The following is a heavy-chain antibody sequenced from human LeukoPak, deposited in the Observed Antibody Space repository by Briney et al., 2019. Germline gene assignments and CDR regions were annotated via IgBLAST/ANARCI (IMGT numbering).Heavy chain of an antibody. CDR2: ISKDGSNK. V-gene: IGHV3-30*04. J-gene: IGHJ4*02. Sequence: PGGSLRLSCAASEFIFSSYAIHWVRQAPGKGLEWVAVISKDGSNKYYADSVKGRFTISRDSSKNTLFLQMNRLRPEGAAVYYCAKAPVTTCRGAFCYPFDYWGLGTLVTVSS. CDR3: AKAPVTTCRGAFCYPFDY. D-gene: IGHD2-15*01. CDR1: EFIFSSYA.